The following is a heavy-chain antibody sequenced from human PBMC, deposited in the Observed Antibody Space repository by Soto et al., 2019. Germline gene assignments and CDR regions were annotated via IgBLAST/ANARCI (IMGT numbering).Heavy chain of an antibody. CDR3: ARVENYYDSSGPPGY. J-gene: IGHJ4*02. CDR2: IIPIFGTA. D-gene: IGHD3-22*01. V-gene: IGHV1-69*13. Sequence: SVKVSCKASGGTFSSYAIGWVRQAPGQGLEWMGGIIPIFGTANYAQKFQGRVTITADESTSTAYMELSSLRSEDTAVYYCARVENYYDSSGPPGYWGQGTLVTVSS. CDR1: GGTFSSYA.